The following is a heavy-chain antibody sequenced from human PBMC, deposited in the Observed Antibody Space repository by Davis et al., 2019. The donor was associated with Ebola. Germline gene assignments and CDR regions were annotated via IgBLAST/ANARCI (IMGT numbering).Heavy chain of an antibody. V-gene: IGHV3-23*01. J-gene: IGHJ5*02. CDR1: GFTFSTYA. CDR3: ARDVADASGNWFDP. CDR2: LSARGGST. D-gene: IGHD2-21*01. Sequence: GESLKISCAASGFTFSTYAMTWVRQAPGKGLEWVSGLSARGGSTSYADSVRGRFTISRDNSKNTLYLQMISLRVEDTALYYCARDVADASGNWFDPWGPGTLVTVSS.